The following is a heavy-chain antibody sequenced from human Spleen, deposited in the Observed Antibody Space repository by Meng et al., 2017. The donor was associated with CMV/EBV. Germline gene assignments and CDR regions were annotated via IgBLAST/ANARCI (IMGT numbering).Heavy chain of an antibody. D-gene: IGHD3-3*01. CDR1: GASLTRSTYT. CDR3: ARLGYDFWFDY. V-gene: IGHV4-39*01. CDR2: IHYGGYT. Sequence: CPFSGASLTRSTYTWGWLRQPPVKGLEWIGNIHYGGYTYYTPAHKSRVTISVDRTRNQLSLKLRSVTAADTAVYFCARLGYDFWFDYWGQGTLVTVSS. J-gene: IGHJ4*02.